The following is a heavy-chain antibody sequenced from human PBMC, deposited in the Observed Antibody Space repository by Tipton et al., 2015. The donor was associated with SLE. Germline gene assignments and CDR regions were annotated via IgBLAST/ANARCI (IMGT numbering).Heavy chain of an antibody. D-gene: IGHD3-10*01. CDR2: IYSGGSST. J-gene: IGHJ3*02. CDR1: GFTFSSYA. Sequence: SLRLSCAASGFTFSSYAMCWVRQAPGKGLEWVSVIYSGGSSTYYADSVKGRFTISRDNSKNTLYLQMNSLRVEDTAVYYCAKDREAGGAFDIWGQGPMVTVSS. V-gene: IGHV3-23*03. CDR3: AKDREAGGAFDI.